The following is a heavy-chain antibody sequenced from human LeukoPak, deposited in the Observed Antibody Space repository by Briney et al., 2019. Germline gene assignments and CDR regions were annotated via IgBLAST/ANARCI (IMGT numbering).Heavy chain of an antibody. D-gene: IGHD3-10*01. CDR1: GDSVSSNSAA. V-gene: IGHV6-1*01. J-gene: IGHJ6*02. Sequence: SQTLSLTCAISGDSVSSNSAAWHWIRQSPSRGLEWLGRTYYRSKWYNDYAVSVKSRITINPDTSKNQFSLQLNSVTPEDTAVYYCARVVGSYYYGSGEKYYYYGMDVWGQGTTVTVSS. CDR3: ARVVGSYYYGSGEKYYYYGMDV. CDR2: TYYRSKWYN.